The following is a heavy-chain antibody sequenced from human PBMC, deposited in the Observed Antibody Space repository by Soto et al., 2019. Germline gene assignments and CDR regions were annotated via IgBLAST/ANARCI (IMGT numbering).Heavy chain of an antibody. CDR1: GYNFANDW. V-gene: IGHV5-51*01. D-gene: IGHD6-19*01. CDR3: ARRLAVAGTLVWFDP. J-gene: IGHJ5*02. CDR2: ISPRDSDI. Sequence: PGESLKISCKGSGYNFANDWIAWVRQMPGKGLEWVGTISPRDSDIRYSPSFQGQVTISADKSISTAYLQLNSLKASDSAIYYCARRLAVAGTLVWFDPWGQGTPVTVSS.